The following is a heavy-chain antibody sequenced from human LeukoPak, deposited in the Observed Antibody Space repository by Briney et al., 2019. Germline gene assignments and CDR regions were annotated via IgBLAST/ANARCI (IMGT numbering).Heavy chain of an antibody. J-gene: IGHJ6*02. V-gene: IGHV3-13*01. D-gene: IGHD3-10*01. CDR3: ARGDVWFGELFTGYYYGMDV. Sequence: RPGGSLRLSCAASGFTFSSYDMHWVRQATGKGLEWVSAIGTAGDTYYPGSVKGRFTISGENAKNSLYLQMNSLRAGDTAVYYCARGDVWFGELFTGYYYGMDVWGQGTTVTVSS. CDR1: GFTFSSYD. CDR2: IGTAGDT.